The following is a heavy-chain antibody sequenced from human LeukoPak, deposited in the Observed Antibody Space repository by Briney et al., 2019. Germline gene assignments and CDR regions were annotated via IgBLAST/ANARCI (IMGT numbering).Heavy chain of an antibody. CDR1: GGSISSSSYY. J-gene: IGHJ5*02. V-gene: IGHV4-39*07. CDR2: IYYSGST. CDR3: ARFGYCSSTSCSQNWFDP. Sequence: SETLSLTCTVSGGSISSSSYYWGWIRQPPGKGLEWIGSIYYSGSTYYNPSLKSRVTISVDTSKNQFSLKLSSVTAADTAVYYCARFGYCSSTSCSQNWFDPWGQGTLVTVSS. D-gene: IGHD2-2*01.